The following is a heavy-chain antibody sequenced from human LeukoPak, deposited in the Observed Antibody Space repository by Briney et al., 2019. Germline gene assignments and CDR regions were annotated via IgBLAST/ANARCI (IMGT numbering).Heavy chain of an antibody. J-gene: IGHJ6*03. CDR3: ARYYGSGRYLPYYYYMDV. Sequence: GGSLRLSCVASGFTVSTYYMTWVRQAPGKGLECVSVIYSGGSTYYADSVKGRFTVSRDNSKNTLYLQMNSLRAEDTAMYYCARYYGSGRYLPYYYYMDVWGKGTTVTVSS. V-gene: IGHV3-53*01. CDR1: GFTVSTYY. CDR2: IYSGGST. D-gene: IGHD3-10*01.